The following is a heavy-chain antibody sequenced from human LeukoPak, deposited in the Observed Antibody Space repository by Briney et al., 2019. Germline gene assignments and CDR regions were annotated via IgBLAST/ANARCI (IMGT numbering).Heavy chain of an antibody. D-gene: IGHD5-18*01. CDR2: ICSGGSAI. Sequence: GGSLRLSCAASGFTFSDSYMIWIRQAPGKGLEWVSYICSGGSAIYYADSVRGRFTISRDNAKNSLYLQMNSLRAEDTAVYYCARGRDGYSPFDYWGQGTLVTVSS. CDR1: GFTFSDSY. V-gene: IGHV3-11*01. J-gene: IGHJ4*02. CDR3: ARGRDGYSPFDY.